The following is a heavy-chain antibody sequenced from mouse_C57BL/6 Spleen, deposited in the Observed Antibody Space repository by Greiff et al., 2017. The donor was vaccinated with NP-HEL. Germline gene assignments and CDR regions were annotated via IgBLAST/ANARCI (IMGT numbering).Heavy chain of an antibody. D-gene: IGHD3-3*01. CDR2: IDPSDSYT. J-gene: IGHJ1*03. Sequence: QVQLQQPGAELVRPGTSVKLSCKASGYTFTSYWMHWVKQRPGQGLEWIGVIDPSDSYTNYNQKFKGKATLTVDTSSSTAYMQLSSLTSEDPAVYYCAREGGRYFDVWGTGTTVTVSS. CDR1: GYTFTSYW. CDR3: AREGGRYFDV. V-gene: IGHV1-59*01.